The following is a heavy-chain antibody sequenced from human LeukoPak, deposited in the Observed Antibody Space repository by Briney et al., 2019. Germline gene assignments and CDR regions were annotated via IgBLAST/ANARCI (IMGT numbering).Heavy chain of an antibody. Sequence: GESLNISCKCSGYRFTSYWIGWVRQMPGKGLEWMGIIYSGDSDTIYSPSFQGQVTISADKSISTAYLQWSSLKASDTAMYYCARAYSSSSVWFDPWGQGTLVTVSS. CDR2: IYSGDSDT. J-gene: IGHJ5*02. CDR3: ARAYSSSSVWFDP. V-gene: IGHV5-51*01. CDR1: GYRFTSYW. D-gene: IGHD6-6*01.